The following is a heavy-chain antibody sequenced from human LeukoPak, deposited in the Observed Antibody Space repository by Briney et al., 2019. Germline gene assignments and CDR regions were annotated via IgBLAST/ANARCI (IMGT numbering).Heavy chain of an antibody. CDR3: VIDPYYSDRRDYQGI. CDR1: GLTFRIYA. J-gene: IGHJ4*02. CDR2: ISDNEGGT. D-gene: IGHD3-22*01. V-gene: IGHV3-64D*06. Sequence: GGSLRLSCSASGLTFRIYAMHWVRQAPGEGLEYVSGISDNEGGTYYADSVKGRFTISRDNSKNTVYLQMSSLRAEDTAVYYCVIDPYYSDRRDYQGIWGQGTLVTVSS.